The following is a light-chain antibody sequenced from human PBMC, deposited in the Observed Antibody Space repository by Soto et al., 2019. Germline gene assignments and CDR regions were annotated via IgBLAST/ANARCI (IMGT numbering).Light chain of an antibody. CDR2: SAS. CDR3: LQDYDYPRT. Sequence: DIQMTQSPSSVSASVGDRVTISCRASQGISSWLAWYQQKPGKAPSLLIYSASRLQSGVPSRFSGRGSGTDFTLTISSLQPEDFATYYCLQDYDYPRTFGQGTKVELK. V-gene: IGKV1-12*01. CDR1: QGISSW. J-gene: IGKJ1*01.